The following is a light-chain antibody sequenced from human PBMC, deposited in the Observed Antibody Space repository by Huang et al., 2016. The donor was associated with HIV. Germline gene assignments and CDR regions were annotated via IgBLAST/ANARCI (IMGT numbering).Light chain of an antibody. V-gene: IGKV1-5*03. CDR2: QAS. Sequence: DIQMTQSPSTLSASVGDRVTIICRACQSVRSWLAWYQQKPGKAPKLLIYQASTLQNGVPSIFSGSGSGTEFTLTISSLQPDDFATYYCQQYSSYIQWTFGQGTKVEI. CDR1: QSVRSW. J-gene: IGKJ1*01. CDR3: QQYSSYIQWT.